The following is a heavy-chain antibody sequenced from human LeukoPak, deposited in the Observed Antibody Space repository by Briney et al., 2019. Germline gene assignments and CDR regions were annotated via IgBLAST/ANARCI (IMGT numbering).Heavy chain of an antibody. V-gene: IGHV3-7*03. CDR1: GFTFSSYS. CDR2: INPDGSYM. D-gene: IGHD2-21*01. J-gene: IGHJ4*02. Sequence: GGSLRLSCAASGFTFSSYSMNWVRQAPGKGLEWVANINPDGSYMYCVESVRGRFIISRDNAKNSLYLQTSSLRAEDTAIYYCARDPAYGAIDYWGQGALVTVSS. CDR3: ARDPAYGAIDY.